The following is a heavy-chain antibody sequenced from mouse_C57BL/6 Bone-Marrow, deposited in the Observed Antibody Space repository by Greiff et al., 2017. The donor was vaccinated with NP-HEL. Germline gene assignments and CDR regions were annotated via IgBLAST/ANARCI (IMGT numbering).Heavy chain of an antibody. V-gene: IGHV1-81*01. CDR2: IYPRSGNT. J-gene: IGHJ1*03. Sequence: VQLQQSGAELARPGASVKLSCKASGYTFTSYGISWVKQRTGQGLEWIGEIYPRSGNTYYNEKFKGKATLTADKSSSTAHMELRSLTSEDSAVYFCARGDYYGSWYFDVWGTGTTVTVSS. CDR3: ARGDYYGSWYFDV. D-gene: IGHD1-1*01. CDR1: GYTFTSYG.